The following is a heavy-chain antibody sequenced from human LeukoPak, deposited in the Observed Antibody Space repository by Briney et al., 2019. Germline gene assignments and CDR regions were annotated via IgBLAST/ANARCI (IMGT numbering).Heavy chain of an antibody. CDR1: GDSSSAYY. J-gene: IGHJ6*02. CDR2: INDRGRT. Sequence: PSETLSLTCAVDGDSSSAYYWSWLRQPPGKGLEWMGEINDRGRTNYKPSRKSGLTISVETSKKQCSLKLRSVTAADTAVYYCARGMDGSGNYFPRRYYYYGMDVWGQGTTVTVSS. V-gene: IGHV4-34*01. CDR3: ARGMDGSGNYFPRRYYYYGMDV. D-gene: IGHD3-10*01.